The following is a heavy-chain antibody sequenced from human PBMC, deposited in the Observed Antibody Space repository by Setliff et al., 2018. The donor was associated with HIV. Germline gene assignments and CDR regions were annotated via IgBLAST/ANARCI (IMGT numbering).Heavy chain of an antibody. V-gene: IGHV1-69*05. J-gene: IGHJ6*02. Sequence: SVKVSCKASGDTFSNYAITWVRQAPGQGLEWMGGINPLFGTTNYAHNFQGRLTITTDQIMSTAYMELSSLRAEDTAVYYCARLREYYSYGMDVWGQGTTVTVSS. CDR1: GDTFSNYA. CDR2: INPLFGTT. CDR3: ARLREYYSYGMDV.